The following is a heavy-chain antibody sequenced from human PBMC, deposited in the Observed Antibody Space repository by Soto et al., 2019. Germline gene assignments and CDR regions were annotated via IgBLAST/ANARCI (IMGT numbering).Heavy chain of an antibody. J-gene: IGHJ4*02. Sequence: ESGGGLVQPGGSLRLSCEVSGFTFSIHAMNWVRQAPGKGLEWVAYIHGTRSIIYYADSVKGRFTISRDNAKNSLFPQMDSLRDEDTAVYYCARDARNADYDYWGQGTLVTVSS. V-gene: IGHV3-48*02. CDR2: IHGTRSII. CDR1: GFTFSIHA. D-gene: IGHD3-16*01. CDR3: ARDARNADYDY.